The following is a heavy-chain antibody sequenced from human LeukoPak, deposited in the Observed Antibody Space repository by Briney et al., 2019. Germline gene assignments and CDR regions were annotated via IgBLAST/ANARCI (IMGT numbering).Heavy chain of an antibody. V-gene: IGHV3-7*03. CDR3: ARGHWFDP. J-gene: IGHJ5*02. CDR1: GFTFSTYW. Sequence: GGSLRLSCVASGFTFSTYWMSWVRQAPGKGLEWVAYIKPDGSEKSYVDSVKGRFTISRDNAKNSPYLQMNSPRAEDTAVYSCARGHWFDPWGQGTLVTVSS. CDR2: IKPDGSEK.